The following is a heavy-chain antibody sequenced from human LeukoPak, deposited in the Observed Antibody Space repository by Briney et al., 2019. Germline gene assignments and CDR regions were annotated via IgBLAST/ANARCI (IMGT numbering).Heavy chain of an antibody. V-gene: IGHV1-46*01. CDR3: ARDFEGDYYFDY. J-gene: IGHJ4*02. D-gene: IGHD3-16*01. CDR2: INPSGGST. Sequence: ASEKVSCKASGYTFTSYYMHWVRQAPGQGLEWMGIINPSGGSTSYAQKFQGRVTMTRDTSTSTVYMELSSLRSEDTAVYYCARDFEGDYYFDYWGQGTLVTVSS. CDR1: GYTFTSYY.